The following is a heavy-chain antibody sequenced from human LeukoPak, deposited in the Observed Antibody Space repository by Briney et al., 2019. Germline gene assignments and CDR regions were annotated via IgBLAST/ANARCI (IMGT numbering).Heavy chain of an antibody. CDR3: ATEPSRSYSFDHLDF. D-gene: IGHD5-12*01. Sequence: SVKVSCKTSGGTFNNYAISWVRQAPGQGLGWMGRVVPMFGIRNYPQTFRGRVNITADKATNTVYMELRSLRAEDTAIYYCATEPSRSYSFDHLDFWGLGTPVTVSS. J-gene: IGHJ4*02. CDR1: GGTFNNYA. CDR2: VVPMFGIR. V-gene: IGHV1-69*04.